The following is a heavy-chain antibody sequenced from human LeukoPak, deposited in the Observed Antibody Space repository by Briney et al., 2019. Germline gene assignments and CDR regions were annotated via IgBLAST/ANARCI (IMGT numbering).Heavy chain of an antibody. CDR1: GFTFTSST. V-gene: IGHV1-58*02. D-gene: IGHD3-10*01. CDR2: IVVGSGNT. CDR3: AGTPWFGELTLDY. J-gene: IGHJ4*02. Sequence: SVKVSCKASGFTFTSSTIQWVRQARGQRLEWIGWIVVGSGNTNYAQKFQERVIITRDMSTTTVYMELSSLGSEDTAVYYCAGTPWFGELTLDYWGQGTLVTVSS.